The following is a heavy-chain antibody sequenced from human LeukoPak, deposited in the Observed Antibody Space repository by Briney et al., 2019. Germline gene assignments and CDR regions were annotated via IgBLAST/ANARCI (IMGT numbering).Heavy chain of an antibody. CDR3: ARGGYNPTVFDY. CDR1: GYTFTDYY. D-gene: IGHD5-24*01. CDR2: INPNSGGT. V-gene: IGHV1-2*02. J-gene: IGHJ4*02. Sequence: ASVKVSCKASGYTFTDYYLHWVRQAPGQGLEWMGWINPNSGGTNYAQKFQGRVTMTRDTSIGTAYMELSSLRSEDTAVYYCARGGYNPTVFDYWGQGTLVTVSS.